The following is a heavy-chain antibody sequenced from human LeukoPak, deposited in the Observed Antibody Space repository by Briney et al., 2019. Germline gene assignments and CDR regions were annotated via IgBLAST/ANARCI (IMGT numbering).Heavy chain of an antibody. CDR2: INSDGSST. V-gene: IGHV3-74*01. Sequence: GGSLRLSCAASGFTFSSYWMHWVRQAPGKGLVWVSRINSDGSSTSYADSVKGRFTISRDNAKNTLYLQMNSLRAEDMAVYYCARDRDIVVVPVKKRLNWFDPWGQGTLVTVSS. CDR3: ARDRDIVVVPVKKRLNWFDP. D-gene: IGHD2-2*01. CDR1: GFTFSSYW. J-gene: IGHJ5*02.